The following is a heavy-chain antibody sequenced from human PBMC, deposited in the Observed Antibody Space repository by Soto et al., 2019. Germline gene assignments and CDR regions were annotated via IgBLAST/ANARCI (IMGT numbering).Heavy chain of an antibody. CDR3: ARDQQFRNWFDS. CDR1: GYTFSRYA. Sequence: GASVKVSCKASGYTFSRYAIHWVRQAPGQRLEWMGWINAGNGNTKYSQKFEGRVTLTTDTSANTVYMELSSLRFEDTALYYCARDQQFRNWFDSWGQGTLVTASS. CDR2: INAGNGNT. V-gene: IGHV1-3*01. J-gene: IGHJ5*01. D-gene: IGHD6-13*01.